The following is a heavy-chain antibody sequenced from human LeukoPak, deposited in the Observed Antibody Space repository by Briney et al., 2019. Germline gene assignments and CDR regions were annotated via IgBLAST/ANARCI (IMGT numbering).Heavy chain of an antibody. J-gene: IGHJ4*02. V-gene: IGHV4-38-2*01. Sequence: PSETLSLTCAVSGYSISSGYYWGWIRQPPGKGLEWIGSIYHSGSTYYNPSLKSRVTISVDTSKSQFSLKLSSVTAADTAVYYCARQVMITFGGVIVYFDYWGQGTLVTVSS. D-gene: IGHD3-16*02. CDR1: GYSISSGYY. CDR3: ARQVMITFGGVIVYFDY. CDR2: IYHSGST.